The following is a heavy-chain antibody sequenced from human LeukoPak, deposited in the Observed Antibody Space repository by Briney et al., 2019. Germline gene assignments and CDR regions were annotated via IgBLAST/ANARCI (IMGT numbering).Heavy chain of an antibody. D-gene: IGHD5-24*01. CDR3: AKEGRSLQTY. Sequence: AGGSLRLSCAASGFTFSGYAMHWVRQAPGKGLEWVAVISYDGSNKYYADSVKGRFTISRDNSKNTLYLQMNSLRAEDTAVYYCAKEGRSLQTYWGQGTLVTVSS. V-gene: IGHV3-30-3*01. J-gene: IGHJ4*02. CDR1: GFTFSGYA. CDR2: ISYDGSNK.